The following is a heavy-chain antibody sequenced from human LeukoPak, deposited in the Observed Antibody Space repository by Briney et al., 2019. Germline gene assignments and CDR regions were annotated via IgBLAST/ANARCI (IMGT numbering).Heavy chain of an antibody. Sequence: GGSLRLSCAASGFTFSSYEMNWVRQAPGKGLEWVSYISSSGSTIYYADSVKGRFTISRDNAKNSLYLQMNSLRAEDTAVYYCASLSRNFGGPHYYYMDVWGKGTTVTVSS. V-gene: IGHV3-48*03. CDR2: ISSSGSTI. J-gene: IGHJ6*03. CDR1: GFTFSSYE. D-gene: IGHD3-10*01. CDR3: ASLSRNFGGPHYYYMDV.